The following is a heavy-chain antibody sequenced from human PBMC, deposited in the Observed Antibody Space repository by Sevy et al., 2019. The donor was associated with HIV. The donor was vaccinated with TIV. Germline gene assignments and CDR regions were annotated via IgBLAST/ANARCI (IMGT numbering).Heavy chain of an antibody. Sequence: WETLSLTCAVSGYSISSGYYWGWTRQPPGRGLEWIGSFYHRGSTYYNPSLKSRVTISVDTSKNQFSLKLSSVTAADTAVYYCARPVRSSSSFYFDYWGQGTLVTVSS. V-gene: IGHV4-38-2*01. J-gene: IGHJ4*02. D-gene: IGHD6-6*01. CDR1: GYSISSGYY. CDR3: ARPVRSSSSFYFDY. CDR2: FYHRGST.